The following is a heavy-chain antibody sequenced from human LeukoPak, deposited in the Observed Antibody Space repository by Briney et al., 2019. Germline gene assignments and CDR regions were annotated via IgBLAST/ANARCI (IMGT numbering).Heavy chain of an antibody. Sequence: PSETLSLTCTVSGASISSYYWSWIRQPPGKGLEWIGYIYFSGSTNYNPSLKSRVTIPVDTSKTQFSLKLSSVTAADTAVYYCARLRRDGNSHFDYWGQGTLVTVSS. D-gene: IGHD5-24*01. V-gene: IGHV4-59*08. CDR2: IYFSGST. CDR3: ARLRRDGNSHFDY. J-gene: IGHJ4*02. CDR1: GASISSYY.